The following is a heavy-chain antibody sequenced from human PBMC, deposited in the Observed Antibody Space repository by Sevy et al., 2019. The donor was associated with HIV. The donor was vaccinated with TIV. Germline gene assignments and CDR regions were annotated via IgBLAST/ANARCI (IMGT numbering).Heavy chain of an antibody. J-gene: IGHJ4*02. CDR2: IYPHDSGT. CDR3: GRLVDLTTGIDY. Sequence: GESLKISCQGSGYRFTSYWIGWVRQMPGKGLEWMGFIYPHDSGTRYSPSFQGQVTISADKSANTAYLQWSSLQASDTAMYYCGRLVDLTTGIDYWGQGTLVTVSS. CDR1: GYRFTSYW. D-gene: IGHD3-9*01. V-gene: IGHV5-51*01.